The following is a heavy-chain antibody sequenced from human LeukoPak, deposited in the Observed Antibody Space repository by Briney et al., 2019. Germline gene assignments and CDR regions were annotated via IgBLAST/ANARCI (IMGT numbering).Heavy chain of an antibody. CDR3: ARERCSSTSCHRISGFRY. CDR1: GGSFSGYY. V-gene: IGHV4-34*01. Sequence: SETLSLTCAVYGGSFSGYYWSWIRQPPGKGLEWIGEINHSGSTNYNPSLKSRVTISVDTSKNQFSLKLSSVTAADTAVYYCARERCSSTSCHRISGFRYWGQGTLVTVPS. D-gene: IGHD2-2*01. J-gene: IGHJ4*02. CDR2: INHSGST.